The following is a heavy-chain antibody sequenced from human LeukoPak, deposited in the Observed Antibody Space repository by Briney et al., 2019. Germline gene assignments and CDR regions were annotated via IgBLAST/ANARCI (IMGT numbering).Heavy chain of an antibody. D-gene: IGHD4-11*01. CDR2: ISSSGSTI. CDR3: ARTVRMKDY. V-gene: IGHV3-48*03. J-gene: IGHJ4*02. Sequence: GGSLRLSCAASGFTFSSYEMNWVRQAPGKGLEWVSYISSSGSTIYYADSVKGRFTISRDNAKNSLYLQINSLRAEDTAVYYCARTVRMKDYWGQGTLVTVSS. CDR1: GFTFSSYE.